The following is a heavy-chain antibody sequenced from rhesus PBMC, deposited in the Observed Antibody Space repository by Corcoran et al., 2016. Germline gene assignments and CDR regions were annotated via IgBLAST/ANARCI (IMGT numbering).Heavy chain of an antibody. D-gene: IGHD1-44*02. Sequence: QVQLQESGPGLVKPSETLSLTCAVSGGSISDDYYWSWIRQPPGKGLEWIGYIYGSGGGTNYNPSLKNRVTISIETSKNQFSLKLSAVTAADTAVYYCARDLSGSYPYFDYWGQGVLVTVSS. CDR2: IYGSGGGT. CDR1: GGSISDDYY. V-gene: IGHV4-106*01. CDR3: ARDLSGSYPYFDY. J-gene: IGHJ4*01.